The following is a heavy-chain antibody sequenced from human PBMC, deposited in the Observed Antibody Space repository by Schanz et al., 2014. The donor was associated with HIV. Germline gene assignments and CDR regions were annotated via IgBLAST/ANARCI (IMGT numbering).Heavy chain of an antibody. V-gene: IGHV3-48*03. CDR2: ISASGSSI. CDR3: ARDGGEV. CDR1: GFTFSNFG. D-gene: IGHD3-16*01. Sequence: EVQLVESGGGLVRPGGSLSLSCAGSGFTFSNFGMNWVRQAPGKGLEWVSYISASGSSIQYADSVRGRFTISRDNAKNSLYLNMYSLRAEDTAVYYCARDGGEVWGQGTTVTVSS. J-gene: IGHJ6*02.